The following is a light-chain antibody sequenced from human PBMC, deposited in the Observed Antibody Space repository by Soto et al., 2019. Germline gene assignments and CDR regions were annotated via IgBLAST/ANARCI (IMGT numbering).Light chain of an antibody. V-gene: IGKV3-15*01. CDR1: QSVSSN. CDR3: QQYNDWTLT. J-gene: IGKJ4*01. Sequence: EIVMTQSPVTLSVSPGERATLSCRASQSVSSNLAWYQKKPGQAPRLLIDGASIRATGIPARFSGSGSGTEFTLTISSLQSEDFAVYYCQQYNDWTLTFGGGTKVEIK. CDR2: GAS.